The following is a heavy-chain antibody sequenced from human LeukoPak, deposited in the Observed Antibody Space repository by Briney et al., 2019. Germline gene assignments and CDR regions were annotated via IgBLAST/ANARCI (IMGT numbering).Heavy chain of an antibody. D-gene: IGHD6-13*01. CDR2: TYYRTYGSNRSKWHH. J-gene: IGHJ5*02. V-gene: IGHV6-1*01. CDR3: ARDRGSGWSNYFDP. Sequence: SQTLSLTYAISGDRVSSNTVAWNWLRQSPSRGLEGLGRTYYRTYGSNRSKWHHDYALSVKSRISINPDTSKNQFSLQLNSVTPEDTAVYYCARDRGSGWSNYFDPWGQGTLVIVSS. CDR1: GDRVSSNTVA.